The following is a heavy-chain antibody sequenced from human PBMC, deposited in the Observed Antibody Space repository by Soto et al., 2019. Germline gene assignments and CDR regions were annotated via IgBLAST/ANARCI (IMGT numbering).Heavy chain of an antibody. D-gene: IGHD6-13*01. V-gene: IGHV1-69*12. CDR2: IIPIFTTT. CDR3: AREVAADGTFREDVFDI. Sequence: QVHLVQSGAEVKKPGSSVKVSCKASGGTFSNHAINWVRQAPGHGLEWMGRIIPIFTTTNYAQKFQGRVTITADESTITAYMELSSLEHDDTAVYYCAREVAADGTFREDVFDIWGQGTLVTVSS. CDR1: GGTFSNHA. J-gene: IGHJ3*02.